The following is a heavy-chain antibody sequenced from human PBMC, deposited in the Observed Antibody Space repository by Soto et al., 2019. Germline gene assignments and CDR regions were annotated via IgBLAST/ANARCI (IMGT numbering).Heavy chain of an antibody. J-gene: IGHJ4*02. Sequence: PSETLSLTCIVSGESISSSSYYWGWILQPPGKGLEWIGSIYHSGRTYYNASLKSRVSISIDTSKNHFSLKLSSVTAAETALYYCARQRTTVVTQAYFDYWGQGALVTVSS. V-gene: IGHV4-39*01. CDR2: IYHSGRT. D-gene: IGHD2-21*02. CDR3: ARQRTTVVTQAYFDY. CDR1: GESISSSSYY.